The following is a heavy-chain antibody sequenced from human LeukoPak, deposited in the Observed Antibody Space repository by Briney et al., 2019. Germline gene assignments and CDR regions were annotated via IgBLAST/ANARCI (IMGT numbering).Heavy chain of an antibody. V-gene: IGHV3-23*01. CDR3: AKRGHYDPSVLRAPFDY. CDR1: GFTFSSYA. CDR2: ISGTGGNT. D-gene: IGHD3-22*01. J-gene: IGHJ4*02. Sequence: PGGSLRLSCAASGFTFSSYAISWVCQAPGKGLEWVSAISGTGGNTHYADSVKGRFTISRDNSQNTVYLQMNSLRAEDTALYYCAKRGHYDPSVLRAPFDYWGQGTLVTVSS.